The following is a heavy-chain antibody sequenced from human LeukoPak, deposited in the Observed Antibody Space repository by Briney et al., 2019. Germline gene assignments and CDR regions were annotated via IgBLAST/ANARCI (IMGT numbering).Heavy chain of an antibody. J-gene: IGHJ4*02. Sequence: GGSLRLSCTASGFSIVDYALSWFRLAPGEGLEWVGYIASKTYGETTQYAASVKGRFFISRDDSKNIAYLQMNSLKTGDTAVYYCTRNTDKALYYDYWGQGTLVTVSS. CDR1: GFSIVDYA. D-gene: IGHD5-18*01. CDR3: TRNTDKALYYDY. CDR2: IASKTYGETT. V-gene: IGHV3-49*03.